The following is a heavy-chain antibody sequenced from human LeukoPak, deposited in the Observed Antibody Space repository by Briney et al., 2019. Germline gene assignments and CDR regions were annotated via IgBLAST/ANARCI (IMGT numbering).Heavy chain of an antibody. J-gene: IGHJ4*02. CDR1: GYTFTSYY. CDR2: INPSGGSA. Sequence: ASVKVSCKASGYTFTSYYMHWVRQAPGQGLEWMGIINPSGGSASYAQKFQGRVTMTRDTSTSTVYMELSSLRSEDTAVYYCARRVHYYDSSGYYEDWGQGTLVTVSS. V-gene: IGHV1-46*01. CDR3: ARRVHYYDSSGYYED. D-gene: IGHD3-22*01.